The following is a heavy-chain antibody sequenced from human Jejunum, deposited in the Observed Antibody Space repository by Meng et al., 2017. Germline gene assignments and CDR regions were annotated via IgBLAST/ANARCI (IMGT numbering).Heavy chain of an antibody. D-gene: IGHD2-15*01. J-gene: IGHJ4*02. CDR3: ARHGAAPYFDD. CDR2: ISLSGSP. Sequence: HVQLQESGPGLVNPSGTPPLPFAVDGGSISSMSWWSWVRQPPGKGLEWIGEISLSGSPSYNPSLRTRVTISIDTSRNQFSLSLSSVTAADTAVYYCARHGAAPYFDDWGQGSLVTVSS. V-gene: IGHV4-4*02. CDR1: GGSISSMSW.